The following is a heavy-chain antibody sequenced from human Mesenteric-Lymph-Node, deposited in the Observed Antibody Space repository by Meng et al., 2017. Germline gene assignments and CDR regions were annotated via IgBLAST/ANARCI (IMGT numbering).Heavy chain of an antibody. CDR2: ISSSSTYI. J-gene: IGHJ4*02. Sequence: EVQLVESGGGLVKPGGSLRLSCAASGFTFSSYSMNWVRQAPGKGLEWVSFISSSSTYIYYADSVKGRFTISRDNAKNSLYLQMNSLRVEDTAVYYCARDHDFRRLDYWGQGTLVPSPQ. CDR3: ARDHDFRRLDY. D-gene: IGHD3-3*01. V-gene: IGHV3-21*01. CDR1: GFTFSSYS.